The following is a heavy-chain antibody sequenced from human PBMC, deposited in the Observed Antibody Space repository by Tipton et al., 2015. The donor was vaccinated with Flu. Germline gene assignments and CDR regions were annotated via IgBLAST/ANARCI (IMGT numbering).Heavy chain of an antibody. CDR3: ARDTFRYCSGASCLSDYYYYGMDV. CDR2: ISYSGSS. CDR1: GDSISSNYYY. D-gene: IGHD2-15*01. Sequence: TLSLTCTVSGDSISSNYYYWGWIRQPPGKELEWIGSISYSGSSYHNPSLQSRVTISLDTSKSQFSLRLSSVTAADTAVYYCARDTFRYCSGASCLSDYYYYGMDVRGQGTTVTVSS. J-gene: IGHJ6*02. V-gene: IGHV4-39*07.